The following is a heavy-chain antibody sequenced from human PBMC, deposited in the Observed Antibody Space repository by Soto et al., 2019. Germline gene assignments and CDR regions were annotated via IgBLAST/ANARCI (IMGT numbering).Heavy chain of an antibody. J-gene: IGHJ4*02. CDR1: GFTFTSSA. Sequence: SVKVSCKASGFTFTSSAVQWVRQARGQRLEWIGWIVVGSGNTNYAQKFQERVTITRDMSTSTAYMELSSLRSEDTAVYYCAADSLGATPVSDYWGQGTLVTVSS. CDR2: IVVGSGNT. CDR3: AADSLGATPVSDY. D-gene: IGHD1-26*01. V-gene: IGHV1-58*01.